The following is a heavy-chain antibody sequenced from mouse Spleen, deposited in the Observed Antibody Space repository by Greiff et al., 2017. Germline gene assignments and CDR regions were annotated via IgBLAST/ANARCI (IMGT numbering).Heavy chain of an antibody. CDR1: GFTFSSYA. J-gene: IGHJ2*01. CDR3: ARDPRRYPYYFDY. D-gene: IGHD5-1-1*01. Sequence: EVKLMESGGGLVKPGGSLKLSCAASGFTFSSYAMSWVRQTPEKRLEWVATISDGGSYTYYPDNVKGRFTISRDNAKNNLYLQMSHLKSEDTAMYYCARDPRRYPYYFDYWGQGTTLTVSS. V-gene: IGHV5-4*01. CDR2: ISDGGSYT.